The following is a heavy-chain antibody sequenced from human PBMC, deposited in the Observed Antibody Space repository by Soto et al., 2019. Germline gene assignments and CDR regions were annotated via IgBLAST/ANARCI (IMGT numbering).Heavy chain of an antibody. J-gene: IGHJ4*02. CDR1: GGTFSSYA. Sequence: SVKVSCKASGGTFSSYAISWVRQAPGQGLEWMGGIIPIFGTTRNAQKFQGRVTSSADESTSTVYMELSRLTSEDTALYYCARNNYYDSSGYYYFDYWGQGTQVTVYS. CDR3: ARNNYYDSSGYYYFDY. V-gene: IGHV1-69*13. D-gene: IGHD3-22*01. CDR2: IIPIFGTT.